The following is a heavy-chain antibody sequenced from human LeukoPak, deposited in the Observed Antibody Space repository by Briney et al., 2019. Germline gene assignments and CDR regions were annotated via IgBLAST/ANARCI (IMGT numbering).Heavy chain of an antibody. D-gene: IGHD6-19*01. CDR3: ARILDSAWGELGY. V-gene: IGHV3-30*02. Sequence: GGSLRLSCAASGFTVSSNYMSWVRQAPGKGLEWMAFIRSDGSNKYYADSVKGRFTISRDNSKNTLYLQMNSLRAEDTAVYYCARILDSAWGELGYWGQGTLVTVSS. J-gene: IGHJ4*02. CDR1: GFTVSSNY. CDR2: IRSDGSNK.